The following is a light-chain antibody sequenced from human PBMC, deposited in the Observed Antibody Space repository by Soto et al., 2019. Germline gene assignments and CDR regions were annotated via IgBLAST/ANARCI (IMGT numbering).Light chain of an antibody. CDR1: QSVSSQ. CDR3: QQRSNWPPIT. Sequence: EVVLTQSPATLSLSPGERASLSCRASQSVSSQLAWYQQKPGQTPRLLIYDVSNRATGISARFSGSGSGTDFTLTISSLEPEDFAVYYCQQRSNWPPITFGQGTRLEIK. V-gene: IGKV3-11*01. J-gene: IGKJ5*01. CDR2: DVS.